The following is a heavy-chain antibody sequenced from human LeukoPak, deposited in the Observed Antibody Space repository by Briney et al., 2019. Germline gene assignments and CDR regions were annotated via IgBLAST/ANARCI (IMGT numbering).Heavy chain of an antibody. CDR3: ARDPSEFSYNFWSGYSYGFDI. Sequence: SVKVSCKASGGTSSSCAISWVRQAPGQGLEWMGGIIPLFDTANYAQKFQGRVTITADESTSTVYMELSSLRSEDTAVYYCARDPSEFSYNFWSGYSYGFDIWGQGTMVTVSS. J-gene: IGHJ3*02. CDR1: GGTSSSCA. V-gene: IGHV1-69*13. D-gene: IGHD3-3*01. CDR2: IIPLFDTA.